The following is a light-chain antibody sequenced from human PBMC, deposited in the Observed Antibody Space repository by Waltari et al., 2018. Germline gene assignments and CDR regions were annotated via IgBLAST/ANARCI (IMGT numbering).Light chain of an antibody. CDR2: DDT. Sequence: SYVLTQPPSVSVAPGKTARISCAGQNIGTKTVPWYQQKPGQAPALVIYDDTVRPSGIPDRISGSATATLTIARVEAGDEADYYCQVWDSSGDHPVFGGGTRLTVL. V-gene: IGLV3-21*03. CDR1: NIGTKT. CDR3: QVWDSSGDHPV. J-gene: IGLJ2*01.